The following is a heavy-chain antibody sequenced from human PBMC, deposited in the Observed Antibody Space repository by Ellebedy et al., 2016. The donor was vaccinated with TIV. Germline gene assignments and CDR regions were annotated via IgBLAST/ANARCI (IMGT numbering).Heavy chain of an antibody. V-gene: IGHV3-48*03. CDR1: GFTLSSYE. D-gene: IGHD3-16*01. CDR2: INNGGSAI. Sequence: PGGSLRLSCAASGFTLSSYEMAWVRQAPGKGLEWISYINNGGSAIYYADPVKGRFIISRDNAKNSLYLQMNSLKAEDTAVDYCARDGFSGHLYDYWGQGTVVTVSS. J-gene: IGHJ4*02. CDR3: ARDGFSGHLYDY.